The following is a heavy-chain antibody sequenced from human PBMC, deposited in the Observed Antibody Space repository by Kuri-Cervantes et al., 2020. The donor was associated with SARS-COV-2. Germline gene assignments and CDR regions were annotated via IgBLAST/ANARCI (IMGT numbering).Heavy chain of an antibody. CDR1: GGTVSNYA. D-gene: IGHD2-2*01. Sequence: SVKVSCKASGGTVSNYAISWVRQAPGQGLEWMGGIIPIFGTANYAQRFQGRVTITADESTSTAYMELSSLRSGDTAVYYCARDPYCSSTSCYERYWFDPWGQGTLVTVSS. J-gene: IGHJ5*02. CDR3: ARDPYCSSTSCYERYWFDP. CDR2: IIPIFGTA. V-gene: IGHV1-69*13.